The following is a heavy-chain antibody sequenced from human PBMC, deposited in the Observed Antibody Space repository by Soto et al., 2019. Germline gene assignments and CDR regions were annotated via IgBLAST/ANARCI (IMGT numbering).Heavy chain of an antibody. Sequence: PGGSLRLSCAASGFTFSNSAMTWVRQAPGKGLEWVSSISGIGGSTYYADSVKGRFTISRDNSKNTLHLQMNSLRADDTAVYYCVKSGSSWYGDFYYGVDVGGQGTTVTVSS. D-gene: IGHD6-13*01. J-gene: IGHJ6*02. CDR1: GFTFSNSA. CDR3: VKSGSSWYGDFYYGVDV. V-gene: IGHV3-23*01. CDR2: ISGIGGST.